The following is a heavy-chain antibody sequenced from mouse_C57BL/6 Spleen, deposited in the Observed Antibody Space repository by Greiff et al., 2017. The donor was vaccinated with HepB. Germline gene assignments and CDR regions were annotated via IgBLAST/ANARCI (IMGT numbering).Heavy chain of an antibody. Sequence: EVHLVESGEGLVKPGGSLKLSCAASGFTFSSYAMSWVRQTPEKRLEWVAYISSGGDYIYYADTVKGRFTISRDNARNTLYLQMSSLKSEDTAMYYCTRDTELTGTRYWYFDVWGTGTTVTVSS. D-gene: IGHD4-1*01. CDR1: GFTFSSYA. V-gene: IGHV5-9-1*02. CDR2: ISSGGDYI. CDR3: TRDTELTGTRYWYFDV. J-gene: IGHJ1*03.